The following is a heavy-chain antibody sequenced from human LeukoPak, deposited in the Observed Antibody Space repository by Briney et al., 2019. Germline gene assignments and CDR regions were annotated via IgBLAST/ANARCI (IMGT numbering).Heavy chain of an antibody. D-gene: IGHD3-3*01. CDR2: IKEDGGET. CDR1: GFTFSIDW. V-gene: IGHV3-7*01. Sequence: GGPLRLSCAASGFTFSIDWMSWVRQAPGEGLEWVANIKEDGGETYYVDSVKGRFTISRDNAKNSLYLQMSSLRAEDTAVYYFEPDELAPTPFDHDLWSGYLRGPNWFAPWGEGPLLPVSS. J-gene: IGHJ5*02. CDR3: EPDELAPTPFDHDLWSGYLRGPNWFAP.